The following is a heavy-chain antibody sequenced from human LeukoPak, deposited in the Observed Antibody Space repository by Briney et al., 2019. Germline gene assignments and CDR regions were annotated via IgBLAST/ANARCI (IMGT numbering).Heavy chain of an antibody. D-gene: IGHD5-18*01. CDR2: IYYSGST. Sequence: NPSETLSLTCTVSGGSNSSYYWSWIRQPPGKGLEWIGYIYYSGSTNYNPSLKSRVTISVDTSKNQFSLKLSSVTAADTAVYYCARAREYSYGYALDYWGQGTLVTVSS. CDR3: ARAREYSYGYALDY. CDR1: GGSNSSYY. V-gene: IGHV4-59*01. J-gene: IGHJ4*02.